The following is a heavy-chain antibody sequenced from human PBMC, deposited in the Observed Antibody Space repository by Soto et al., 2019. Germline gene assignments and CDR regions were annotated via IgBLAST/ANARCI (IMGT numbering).Heavy chain of an antibody. CDR3: ARSQGSSTSLEIYYYYYYGMDV. J-gene: IGHJ6*02. CDR2: IIPISGTA. CDR1: GGTFSNYA. V-gene: IGHV1-69*01. D-gene: IGHD2-2*01. Sequence: QVQLVQSGVEVKKPGSSVKVSCKASGGTFSNYAISWVRQAPGQGLEWRGGIIPISGTANYAQKFQGRVTITAGESTSTAYMELRSLRSEDTAVYYCARSQGSSTSLEIYYYYYYGMDVWGQGTTVTVSS.